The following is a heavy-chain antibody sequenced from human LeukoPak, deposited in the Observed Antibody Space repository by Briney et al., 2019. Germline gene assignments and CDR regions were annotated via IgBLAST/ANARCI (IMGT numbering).Heavy chain of an antibody. CDR3: ARTLTYGEYYYYYMDV. D-gene: IGHD3-9*01. CDR2: IIPIFGTT. Sequence: SVKVSCKASGGTFRTYAISWVRQAPGQGLEWMGRIIPIFGTTNYAQKFQGRVTIITDESTSTAYMELSSLRSEDTAVYYCARTLTYGEYYYYYMDVWGKGTTVTVSS. CDR1: GGTFRTYA. V-gene: IGHV1-69*05. J-gene: IGHJ6*03.